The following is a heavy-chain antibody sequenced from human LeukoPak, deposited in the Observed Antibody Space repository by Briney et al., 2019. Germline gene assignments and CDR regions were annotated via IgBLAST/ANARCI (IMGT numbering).Heavy chain of an antibody. V-gene: IGHV3-74*01. CDR1: GFTFGNYW. D-gene: IGHD3-10*01. Sequence: PGGSLRLSCAASGFTFGNYWMHWVRQAPGKGLVWVSRINSDGSSTTYADSVKGRFTISRDNAKNTLYLQMNSLRAEDTAVYYCARDYGRSRDYGMDVWGQGTTVTVSS. J-gene: IGHJ6*02. CDR2: INSDGSST. CDR3: ARDYGRSRDYGMDV.